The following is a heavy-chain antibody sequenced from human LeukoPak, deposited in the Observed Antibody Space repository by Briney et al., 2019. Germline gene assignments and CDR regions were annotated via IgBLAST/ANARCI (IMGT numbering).Heavy chain of an antibody. D-gene: IGHD3-9*01. J-gene: IGHJ4*02. CDR3: ARWYYDILTATRNFDY. V-gene: IGHV4-59*08. Sequence: KPSETLSLTCTVSGGSIRSYYWNWIRQPPGKGLEWIGYINYSGSTNYDPSLKSRVAISVDTSKNQFSLKLSSVTAADTAVYYCARWYYDILTATRNFDYWGQGILVTVSS. CDR1: GGSIRSYY. CDR2: INYSGST.